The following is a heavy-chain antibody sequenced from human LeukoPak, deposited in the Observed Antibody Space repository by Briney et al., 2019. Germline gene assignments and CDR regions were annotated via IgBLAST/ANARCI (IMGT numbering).Heavy chain of an antibody. V-gene: IGHV3-74*01. D-gene: IGHD6-13*01. Sequence: GGSLRLSCAASGFTFSSHWMHWVRQTPGKGLVWVSRLKSDGRSTSYADSVKGRFTISRDNAKNTLYLQMNSLRAEDTAVYYCATTIIAATMDVWGQGTTVTVSS. CDR2: LKSDGRST. J-gene: IGHJ6*02. CDR1: GFTFSSHW. CDR3: ATTIIAATMDV.